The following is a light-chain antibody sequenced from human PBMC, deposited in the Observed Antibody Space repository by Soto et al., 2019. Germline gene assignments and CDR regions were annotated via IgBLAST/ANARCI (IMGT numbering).Light chain of an antibody. CDR2: DVS. V-gene: IGLV2-14*01. CDR3: SSYTTGGSYV. CDR1: SRDVGGYNS. Sequence: QSALTQPASVSGSPGLSIAISCTGTSRDVGGYNSVSWYQQQPGKVPKLMIYDVSNRPSGVSNRFSGSKSGNTASLTISGLQDEDEGDYYCSSYTTGGSYVFGTGTKVTVL. J-gene: IGLJ1*01.